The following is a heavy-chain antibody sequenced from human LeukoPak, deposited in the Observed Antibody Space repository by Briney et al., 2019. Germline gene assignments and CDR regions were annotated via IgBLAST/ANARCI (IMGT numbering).Heavy chain of an antibody. V-gene: IGHV3-30*02. J-gene: IGHJ3*02. D-gene: IGHD4-23*01. CDR1: GLTFSSYG. Sequence: GGSLRLSCAASGLTFSSYGMPWVRQAPGKGLEWVAFIRYDGSNKYYADSVKGRFTISRDNSKNTLYLQMNSLRAEDTAVYYCAKGTTVVTADAFDIWGQGTMVTVSS. CDR2: IRYDGSNK. CDR3: AKGTTVVTADAFDI.